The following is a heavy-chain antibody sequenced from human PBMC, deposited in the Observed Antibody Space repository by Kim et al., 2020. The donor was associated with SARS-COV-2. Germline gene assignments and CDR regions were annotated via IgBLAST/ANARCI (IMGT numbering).Heavy chain of an antibody. CDR1: GGSISNHY. D-gene: IGHD5-12*01. CDR3: ARDPPGPDYSFDL. J-gene: IGHJ3*01. V-gene: IGHV4-59*11. Sequence: SETLSLTCIVSGGSISNHYWSWIRQPPGKGLGWIGYIDYSGSTNSNPSLKSRVTISVDTSKNQFSLKLSSVTAADTAVYYCARDPPGPDYSFDLWGQGTMVTVSS. CDR2: IDYSGST.